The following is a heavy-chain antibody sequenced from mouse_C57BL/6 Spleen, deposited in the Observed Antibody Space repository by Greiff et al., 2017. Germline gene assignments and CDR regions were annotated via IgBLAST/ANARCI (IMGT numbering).Heavy chain of an antibody. Sequence: QVQLQQPGAELVMPGASVKLSCKASGYTFTSYWMHWVKQRPGQGLEWIGEIDPSDSYTNYNQKFKGKSTLTVDKSSSTAYMQLSSLTSEDSAVYYWARSNYGGSLYYFDYWGQGTTLTVSS. V-gene: IGHV1-69*01. J-gene: IGHJ2*01. D-gene: IGHD1-1*01. CDR1: GYTFTSYW. CDR3: ARSNYGGSLYYFDY. CDR2: IDPSDSYT.